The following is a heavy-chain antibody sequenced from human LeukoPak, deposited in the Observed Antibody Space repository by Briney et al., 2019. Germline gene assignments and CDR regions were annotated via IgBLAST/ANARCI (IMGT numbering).Heavy chain of an antibody. Sequence: GGSLRLSCAGSGFTVSSDFMIWVRQAPGRGLEWVSILYGGGNTYYGGSVKDRFTISRDNSKNTLYLQMSSLRAEDTAVYYCVPLPIAVAGTHLLDYWGQGTLVTVSS. CDR3: VPLPIAVAGTHLLDY. CDR2: LYGGGNT. D-gene: IGHD6-19*01. CDR1: GFTVSSDF. V-gene: IGHV3-66*01. J-gene: IGHJ4*02.